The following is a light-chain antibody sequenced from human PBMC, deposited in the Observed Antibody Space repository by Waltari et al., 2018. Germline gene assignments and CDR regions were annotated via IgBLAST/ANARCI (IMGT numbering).Light chain of an antibody. V-gene: IGLV2-23*01. Sequence: QSALTRPASVSGCPGPSITISCTGTSRDVGSDNLVSWYQQHPGKAPNLRIYEGSKRPSGVSNRFSGSKSGNTASLTISGLQAEDEADYYCCSYAGSSIWVFGGGTKLTVL. J-gene: IGLJ3*02. CDR3: CSYAGSSIWV. CDR1: SRDVGSDNL. CDR2: EGS.